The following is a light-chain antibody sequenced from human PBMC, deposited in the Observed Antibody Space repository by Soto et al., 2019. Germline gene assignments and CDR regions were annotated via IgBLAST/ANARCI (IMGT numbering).Light chain of an antibody. CDR3: SSYTSSSTPYV. CDR1: SSDVGGYNY. J-gene: IGLJ1*01. Sequence: QSALTQPASVSGSPGQSITISCTGTSSDVGGYNYVSWYQQHLGKAPKLLIYEVSHRPSGVSNRFSGSKSGNTASLTISGLQAEDEADYYCSSYTSSSTPYVFGTGTKVTVL. CDR2: EVS. V-gene: IGLV2-14*01.